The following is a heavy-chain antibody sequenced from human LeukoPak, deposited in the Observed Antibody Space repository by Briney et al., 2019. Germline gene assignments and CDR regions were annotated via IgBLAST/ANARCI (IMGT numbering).Heavy chain of an antibody. CDR1: GFTFSSYS. CDR3: ARKDDSSGYYYTPPDC. CDR2: ISSSSSYI. V-gene: IGHV3-21*01. Sequence: GGSLRLSCAASGFTFSSYSMNWVRQAPGKGLEWVSSISSSSSYIYYADSVKGRFTISRDNAKNSLYLQMNSLRAEDTAVYYCARKDDSSGYYYTPPDCWGQGTLVTVSS. D-gene: IGHD3-22*01. J-gene: IGHJ4*02.